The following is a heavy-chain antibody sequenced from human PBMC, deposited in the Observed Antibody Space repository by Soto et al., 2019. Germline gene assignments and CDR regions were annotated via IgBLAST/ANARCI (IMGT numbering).Heavy chain of an antibody. CDR3: ASMGEAGVGLGGDIDF. CDR1: GGSISGGGYY. D-gene: IGHD3-16*01. J-gene: IGHJ4*02. V-gene: IGHV4-30-4*08. CDR2: IYYSGST. Sequence: QVQLLESGPGLVKPSQTLSLTCTVTGGSISGGGYYWSWIRQHPGKGLEWMGYIYYSGSTYYNPSLKSRVTMSVDTSNSRSPLGVESVIAPDPAGFYCASMGEAGVGLGGDIDFWGQGTLVTVSS.